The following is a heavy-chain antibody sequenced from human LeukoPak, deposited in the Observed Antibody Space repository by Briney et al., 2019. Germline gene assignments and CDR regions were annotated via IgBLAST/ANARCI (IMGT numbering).Heavy chain of an antibody. D-gene: IGHD1-26*01. CDR2: INHSGST. CDR1: GGSFSGYY. CDR3: ARGLIVGATPFDY. V-gene: IGHV4-34*01. J-gene: IGHJ4*02. Sequence: PSETLSLTYAVYGGSFSGYYCSWIRQPPGKGLEWIGEINHSGSTNYNPSLKSRVTISVDTSKNQFSLKLSSVTAADTAVYYCARGLIVGATPFDYWGQGTLVTVSS.